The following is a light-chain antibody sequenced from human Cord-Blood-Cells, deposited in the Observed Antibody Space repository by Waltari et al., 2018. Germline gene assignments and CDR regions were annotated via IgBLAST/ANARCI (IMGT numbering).Light chain of an antibody. V-gene: IGKV3-11*01. CDR3: QQRSNWPT. J-gene: IGKJ4*01. Sequence: EIVLTQSPATLSLSPGERATLSCRASKSVSSYLPWYQQKPGQAPRLLIYDASNRATGIPARFSGSGSGTDFTLTISSLEPEDFAVYYCQQRSNWPTFGGGTKVEIK. CDR1: KSVSSY. CDR2: DAS.